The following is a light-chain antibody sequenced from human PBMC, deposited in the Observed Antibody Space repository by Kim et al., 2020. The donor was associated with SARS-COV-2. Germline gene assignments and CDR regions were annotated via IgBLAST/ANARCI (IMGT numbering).Light chain of an antibody. V-gene: IGKV3-20*01. CDR3: QQYGSSPPT. Sequence: SPGERATLSCRASQSVSSSYLAWYQQKPGQAPRLLIYGASSRATSIPDRFSGSGSGTDFTLTISRLEPEDFAVYYCQQYGSSPPTFGQGTKVEIK. CDR1: QSVSSSY. CDR2: GAS. J-gene: IGKJ1*01.